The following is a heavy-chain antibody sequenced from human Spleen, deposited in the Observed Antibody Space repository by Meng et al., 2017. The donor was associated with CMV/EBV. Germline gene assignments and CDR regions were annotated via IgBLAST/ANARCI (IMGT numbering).Heavy chain of an antibody. V-gene: IGHV3-66*02. CDR2: IYSGGST. Sequence: ISCAASGFTVSSNYMSWARQAPGKGLGWVSVIYSGGSTYYADSVKGRFTISRDNSKNTLYLQMNSLRAEDTAVYYCARASGTTEDYWGQGTLVTVSS. CDR1: GFTVSSNY. D-gene: IGHD1-1*01. J-gene: IGHJ4*02. CDR3: ARASGTTEDY.